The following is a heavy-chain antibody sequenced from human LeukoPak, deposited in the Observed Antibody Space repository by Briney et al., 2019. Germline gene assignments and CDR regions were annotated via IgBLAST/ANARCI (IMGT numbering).Heavy chain of an antibody. CDR1: GGSFSGYY. CDR2: INHSGNT. J-gene: IGHJ6*03. D-gene: IGHD3-10*01. V-gene: IGHV4-34*01. Sequence: SETLSLTCAVYGGSFSGYYWSWIRQPPGKGLEWIGEINHSGNTNYNPSLKSRVTISVDTSKNQFSLKLSSVTAADTAVYYCARRRVRGVDYYYYMDVWGKGTTVTISS. CDR3: ARRRVRGVDYYYYMDV.